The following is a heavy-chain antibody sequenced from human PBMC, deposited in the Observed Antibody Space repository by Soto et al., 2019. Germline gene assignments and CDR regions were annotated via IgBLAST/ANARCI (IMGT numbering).Heavy chain of an antibody. CDR3: AKVGIKYELFSHVDV. V-gene: IGHV3-9*01. J-gene: IGHJ6*02. D-gene: IGHD2-2*01. CDR1: GFIFDDYS. CDR2: INWNGIEN. Sequence: EVQLVDSGGGSAQPGGSLRLSCEASGFIFDDYSMYWVRQAPGKGLEWVSGINWNGIENVYADSVKGRFTIARDNGKNSLHLQMDSLRAADTALYYCAKVGIKYELFSHVDVWGQGTTVTVSS.